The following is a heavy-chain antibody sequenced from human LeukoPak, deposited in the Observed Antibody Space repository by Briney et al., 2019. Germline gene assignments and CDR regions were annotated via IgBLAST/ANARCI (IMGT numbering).Heavy chain of an antibody. J-gene: IGHJ4*02. Sequence: PGGFLRLSCAASGFTFSDYSMNWVRQAPGKGLEWVSSISSSSSYIYYADSVRGRFTISRDNAKNSLYLQMNSLRAEDTAVYYCAREPPFCSGGYCARLDYWGQGTLVTVSS. D-gene: IGHD2-15*01. CDR1: GFTFSDYS. CDR2: ISSSSSYI. V-gene: IGHV3-21*01. CDR3: AREPPFCSGGYCARLDY.